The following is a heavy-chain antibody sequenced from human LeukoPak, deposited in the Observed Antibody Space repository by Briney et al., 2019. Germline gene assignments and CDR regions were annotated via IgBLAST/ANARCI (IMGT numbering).Heavy chain of an antibody. CDR1: GFIFSSYS. J-gene: IGHJ4*02. Sequence: TGGSLRLSCAASGFIFSSYSMNWVRQAPGKGLEWVAYISTSSSIIYYSDSAKGRFTISRDNAKNSLYLQMNSLRAEDTAVYYCAKTRPGRVGATILDYWGQGTLVTVSS. D-gene: IGHD1-26*01. CDR3: AKTRPGRVGATILDY. CDR2: ISTSSSII. V-gene: IGHV3-48*01.